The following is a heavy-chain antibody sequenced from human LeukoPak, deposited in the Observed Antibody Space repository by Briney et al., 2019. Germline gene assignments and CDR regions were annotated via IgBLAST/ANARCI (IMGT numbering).Heavy chain of an antibody. Sequence: GGSLRLSCAASGFTFSNAWMSWVRQAPGKGLEWVGRIKNKTDGGTTDYAAPLKSIFIISRNDSKNTLYLQMNSLKTEDTAVYYCTRSIDYWGQGTLVTVSS. CDR2: IKNKTDGGTT. CDR3: TRSIDY. CDR1: GFTFSNAW. V-gene: IGHV3-15*01. J-gene: IGHJ4*02.